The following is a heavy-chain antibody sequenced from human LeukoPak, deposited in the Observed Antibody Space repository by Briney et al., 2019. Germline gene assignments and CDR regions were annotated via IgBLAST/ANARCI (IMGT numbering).Heavy chain of an antibody. CDR2: INWNGGST. D-gene: IGHD2-15*01. J-gene: IGHJ6*02. V-gene: IGHV3-20*04. Sequence: GGSLRLSCAAPGFTFDDYGMSWVRQAPGKGLEWVSGINWNGGSTRYADSVKGRFTISRDNAKNSLYLQMNSLRAEDTAVYYCAKERGKLLNYYYYGMDVWGQGTTVTVSS. CDR3: AKERGKLLNYYYYGMDV. CDR1: GFTFDDYG.